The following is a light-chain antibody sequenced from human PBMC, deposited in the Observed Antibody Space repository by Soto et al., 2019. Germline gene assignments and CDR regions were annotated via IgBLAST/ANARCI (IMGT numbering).Light chain of an antibody. J-gene: IGLJ2*01. CDR3: SSFTSKSSLI. V-gene: IGLV2-14*01. CDR2: EVR. CDR1: MRDVGAYNL. Sequence: QSVLTQPASVSGSPGQSITISCAGTMRDVGAYNLVSWYQQHPGRAPQLILYEVRNRPSGISFRFSGSKSGNTASLTISRLQAEDEADYYCSSFTSKSSLIFGGGTKLTVL.